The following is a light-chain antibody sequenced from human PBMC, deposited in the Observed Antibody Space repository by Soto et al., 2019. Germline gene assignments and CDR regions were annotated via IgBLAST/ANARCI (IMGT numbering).Light chain of an antibody. CDR1: SSDVGGYNY. J-gene: IGLJ3*02. V-gene: IGLV2-14*01. Sequence: QSPLTQPASVSGSPGQSITISSTGTSSDVGGYNYVSWYQQHPGKAPKLMIYEVSNRPSGVSNRFYGSKSGNTASLTISGLQAEDEADYYCSSYTSSSTLWVFGGGTKLTVL. CDR3: SSYTSSSTLWV. CDR2: EVS.